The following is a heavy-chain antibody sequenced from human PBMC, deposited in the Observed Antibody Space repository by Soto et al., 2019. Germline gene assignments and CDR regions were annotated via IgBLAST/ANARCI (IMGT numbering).Heavy chain of an antibody. J-gene: IGHJ4*02. D-gene: IGHD3-3*01. V-gene: IGHV1-69*13. Sequence: ASVKVSCKASGGTFSTYAISWVRHAPGQGLEWMGRIIPMFGTANYAQKFQGRVTITADESTSTAYMELSSLRSEDTAVYYCARDGGSRYFDFWRAPDEVRYYFDYWGQGTLVTVSS. CDR3: ARDGGSRYFDFWRAPDEVRYYFDY. CDR2: IIPMFGTA. CDR1: GGTFSTYA.